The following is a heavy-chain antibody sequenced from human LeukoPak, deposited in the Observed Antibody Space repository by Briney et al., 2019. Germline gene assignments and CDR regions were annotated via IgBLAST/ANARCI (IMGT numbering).Heavy chain of an antibody. D-gene: IGHD1-1*01. V-gene: IGHV3-21*01. J-gene: IGHJ4*02. CDR2: IDSSGDYI. CDR1: GFTFSTYG. Sequence: PGGSLRLSCAASGFTFSTYGMTWVRQAPGKGLEWVSSIDSSGDYIYYADSVKGRFTISRDNAKNSLYLQMNSLRVEDSAVYFCARDRGTATYSDYWGQGTLVTVSS. CDR3: ARDRGTATYSDY.